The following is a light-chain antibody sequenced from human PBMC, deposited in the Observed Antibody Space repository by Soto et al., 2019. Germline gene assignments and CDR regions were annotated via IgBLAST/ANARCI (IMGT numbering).Light chain of an antibody. CDR2: WAS. Sequence: DIVMTPSPDSLAVSLGERATINCKSSQSVLYSSNNKNYLAWYQQKPGQPPKLLIDWASTRESGVPDRFSGNGSGTDFPLTISSLHAEDVAVYYCQQYYSTPWTLGQGTKVAIK. V-gene: IGKV4-1*01. CDR1: QSVLYSSNNKNY. J-gene: IGKJ1*01. CDR3: QQYYSTPWT.